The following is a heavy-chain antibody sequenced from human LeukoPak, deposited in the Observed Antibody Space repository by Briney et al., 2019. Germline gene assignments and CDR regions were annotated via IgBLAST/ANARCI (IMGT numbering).Heavy chain of an antibody. D-gene: IGHD2-2*01. Sequence: ASVKVSCKASGYTFTSYGISWVRQAPGQGLEWMGWISAYNGNTNYAQKLQGRVTMTTDTSTSTAYMELRSLRSDDTAVYYCARDLVVVVPAAEERNYYYYGMDVWGQGTTVTVSS. CDR1: GYTFTSYG. CDR3: ARDLVVVVPAAEERNYYYYGMDV. V-gene: IGHV1-18*01. J-gene: IGHJ6*02. CDR2: ISAYNGNT.